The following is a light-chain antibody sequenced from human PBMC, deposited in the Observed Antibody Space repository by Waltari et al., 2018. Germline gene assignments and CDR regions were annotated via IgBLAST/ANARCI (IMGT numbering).Light chain of an antibody. V-gene: IGLV2-14*03. CDR1: SSDVGGYNH. J-gene: IGLJ1*01. Sequence: QSAPTQPASVSGSPGQSITISCSGTSSDVGGYNHVSWYQQHPGKAPKVLIYDVTNRPSGVSNRFSGSKSVNTASLTISGLQAEDEADYYCVSYTNSVTYVFGSGTKVAVL. CDR2: DVT. CDR3: VSYTNSVTYV.